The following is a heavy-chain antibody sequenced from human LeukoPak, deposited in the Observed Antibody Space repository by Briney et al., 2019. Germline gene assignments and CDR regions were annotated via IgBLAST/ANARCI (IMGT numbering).Heavy chain of an antibody. V-gene: IGHV3-23*01. Sequence: PGGSLRLSCAASGFTFSSYGMSWVRQAPGKGLEWVSAISGSGGSTYYADSVKGRFTISRDNSKNTLYLQMNSLRAEDTAVYYCAKPRPKYSSGWLEFDYWGQGTLVTVSS. CDR3: AKPRPKYSSGWLEFDY. D-gene: IGHD6-19*01. CDR1: GFTFSSYG. CDR2: ISGSGGST. J-gene: IGHJ4*02.